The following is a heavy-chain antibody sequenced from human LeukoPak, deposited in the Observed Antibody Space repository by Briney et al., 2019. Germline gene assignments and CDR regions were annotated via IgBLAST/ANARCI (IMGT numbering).Heavy chain of an antibody. CDR2: ISAYNGNT. CDR1: GYTFTSYY. J-gene: IGHJ4*02. D-gene: IGHD3-22*01. V-gene: IGHV1-18*04. CDR3: ARARGAYYYDSSEDFDY. Sequence: ASVKVSCKASGYTFTSYYMYWVRQGPGQGLEWMGWISAYNGNTNYAQKLQGRVTMTTDTSTSTAYMELRSLRSDDTAVYYCARARGAYYYDSSEDFDYWGQGTLVTVSS.